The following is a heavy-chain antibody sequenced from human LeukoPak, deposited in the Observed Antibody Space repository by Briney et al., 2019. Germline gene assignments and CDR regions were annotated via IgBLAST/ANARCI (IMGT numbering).Heavy chain of an antibody. CDR1: GFTFSSYW. V-gene: IGHV3-7*03. D-gene: IGHD1-1*01. J-gene: IGHJ4*02. CDR2: IKQDGSEK. CDR3: ARGNWNY. Sequence: GGSLRLSCAASGFTFSSYWVSWVRQAPGKGLEWVANIKQDGSEKYYVDSVKGRFTISRDNAKNSLYLQMNSLRAEDTAVYYCARGNWNYWGQGTLVTVSS.